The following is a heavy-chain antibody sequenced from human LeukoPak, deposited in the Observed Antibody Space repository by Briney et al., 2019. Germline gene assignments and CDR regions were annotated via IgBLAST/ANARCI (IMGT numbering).Heavy chain of an antibody. Sequence: GSSVKVSCKASGGTFSSYAISWVRQAPGQGLEWMGWISAYNGNTNYAQKLQGRVTMTTDTSTSTAYMELRSLRSDDTAVYYCARVLSSWYYYGMDVWGQGTTVTVSS. D-gene: IGHD6-13*01. V-gene: IGHV1-18*01. CDR1: GGTFSSYA. CDR3: ARVLSSWYYYGMDV. J-gene: IGHJ6*02. CDR2: ISAYNGNT.